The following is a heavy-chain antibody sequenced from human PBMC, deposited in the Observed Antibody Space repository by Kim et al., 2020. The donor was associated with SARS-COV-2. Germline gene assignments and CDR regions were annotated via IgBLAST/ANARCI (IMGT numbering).Heavy chain of an antibody. D-gene: IGHD2-15*01. CDR3: ARVPLGYCSGGRCYF. V-gene: IGHV4-39*07. CDR1: GDSISFSSYY. CDR2: IYYSGST. J-gene: IGHJ4*03. Sequence: SETLSLICSVSGDSISFSSYYWGWIRQPPGKGLEWIGSIYYSGSTYYNPSLKSRVTITIDTSKSRISLWLTSVSAADTAVYYCARVPLGYCSGGRCYF.